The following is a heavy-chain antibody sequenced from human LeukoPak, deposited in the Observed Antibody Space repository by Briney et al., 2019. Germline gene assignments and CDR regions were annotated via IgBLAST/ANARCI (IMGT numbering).Heavy chain of an antibody. D-gene: IGHD2-21*02. V-gene: IGHV4-39*07. CDR3: ARGQGDQMAGKFDY. CDR1: DGSISSSSHY. Sequence: PSETLSLTCTVSDGSISSSSHYWGWIRQPPGKGLEWIGSIYYSGNTYYNPSLKSRVTISVDTSKNQFSLKLSSVTAADTAVYYCARGQGDQMAGKFDYWGQGTLVTVSS. J-gene: IGHJ4*02. CDR2: IYYSGNT.